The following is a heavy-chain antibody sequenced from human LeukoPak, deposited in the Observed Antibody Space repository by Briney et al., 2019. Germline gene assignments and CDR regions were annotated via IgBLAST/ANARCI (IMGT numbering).Heavy chain of an antibody. CDR1: GGSFSGYY. D-gene: IGHD2-21*01. V-gene: IGHV4-34*01. Sequence: PSETLSLTCAVYGGSFSGYYWSWIRQPPGKGLEWIGEINHSGSTNYNPALKSRVTISVDTSKKQFSLKLSSVTAADTAVYYCARSSWVSGGELDYWGQGTLVTVSS. CDR2: INHSGST. J-gene: IGHJ4*02. CDR3: ARSSWVSGGELDY.